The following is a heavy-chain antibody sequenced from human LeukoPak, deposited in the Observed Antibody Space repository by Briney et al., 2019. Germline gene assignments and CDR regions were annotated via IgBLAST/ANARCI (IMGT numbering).Heavy chain of an antibody. J-gene: IGHJ4*02. D-gene: IGHD6-13*01. V-gene: IGHV4-61*02. CDR2: IYTSGST. Sequence: SETLSLTCTVSGGSISSGGYYWSWIRQPAGKGLEWVGRIYTSGSTNYNPSLKSRVTISVDTSKNQFSLKLSSVTAADTAVYYCAMEDSSSWYYWGQGTLVTVSS. CDR1: GGSISSGGYY. CDR3: AMEDSSSWYY.